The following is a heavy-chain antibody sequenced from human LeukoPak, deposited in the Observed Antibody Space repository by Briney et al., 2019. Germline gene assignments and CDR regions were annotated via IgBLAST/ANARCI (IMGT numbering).Heavy chain of an antibody. CDR1: GFTFSSYS. J-gene: IGHJ4*02. Sequence: GGSLRLSCAASGFTFSSYSMNWVRQAPGKGLEWVSSISSSSSYIYYADSVKGRFTISRDNAKNSRYLQMNSLRAEDTAVYYCARDGYNSIPDYWGQGTLVTVSS. CDR3: ARDGYNSIPDY. V-gene: IGHV3-21*01. CDR2: ISSSSSYI. D-gene: IGHD5-24*01.